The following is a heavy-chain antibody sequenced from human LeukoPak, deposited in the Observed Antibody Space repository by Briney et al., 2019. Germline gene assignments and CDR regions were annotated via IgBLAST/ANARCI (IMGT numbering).Heavy chain of an antibody. CDR2: ISSSGSTI. CDR3: ASPSSYYYYYMDV. V-gene: IGHV3-48*03. Sequence: GGSLRLSCAASGFTFNSYEMNWVRQAPGKGLEWVSYISSSGSTIYYADSVKGRFTISRDNAKNSLYLQMNSLRAEDTAVYYCASPSSYYYYYMDVWGKGTTVTVSS. J-gene: IGHJ6*03. CDR1: GFTFNSYE. D-gene: IGHD2-2*01.